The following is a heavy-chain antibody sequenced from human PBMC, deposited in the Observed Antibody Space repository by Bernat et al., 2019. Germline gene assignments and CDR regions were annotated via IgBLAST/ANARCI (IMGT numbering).Heavy chain of an antibody. V-gene: IGHV3-21*01. CDR3: ARRDYVWGSYRPLDY. D-gene: IGHD3-16*02. CDR1: GFTFSDYN. J-gene: IGHJ4*02. Sequence: EVQLVESGGGLVKPGGSLRLSCAASGFTFSDYNMNWVRQAPGKGLEWVSSISSSSSHKYYADSVKGRFTISRDNAKNTLYLQMNSLRAEDTAVYYCARRDYVWGSYRPLDYWGQGTLVTVSS. CDR2: ISSSSSHK.